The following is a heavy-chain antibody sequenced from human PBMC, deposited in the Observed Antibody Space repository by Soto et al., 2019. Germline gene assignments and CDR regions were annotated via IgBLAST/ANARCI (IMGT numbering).Heavy chain of an antibody. V-gene: IGHV1-8*01. CDR3: ARGRPFYDSTTYYTHFDY. J-gene: IGHJ4*02. CDR2: MNPNSGNR. D-gene: IGHD3-22*01. Sequence: ASVKVSCKASGYTFTSYDINWVRQATGQGLEWMGWMNPNSGNRGYAQKFQGRITMTRDTSINTAYMELTSLISEDTAVYYCARGRPFYDSTTYYTHFDYWGQGTLVTVSS. CDR1: GYTFTSYD.